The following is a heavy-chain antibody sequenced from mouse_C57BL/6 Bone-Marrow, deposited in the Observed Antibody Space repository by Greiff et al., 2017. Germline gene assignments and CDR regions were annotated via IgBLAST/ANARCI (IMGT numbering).Heavy chain of an antibody. V-gene: IGHV14-1*01. CDR2: IDPEDGDT. CDR1: GFNIKDYY. J-gene: IGHJ2*01. CDR3: TPYDYERDY. Sequence: EVKLMESGAELVRPGASVKLSCTASGFNIKDYYMHWVKQRPEQGLEWIGRIDPEDGDTEYAPKFPGKATMTAETSSNTAYLQLSSLTSEDTAVYYCTPYDYERDYGGQGNTLTVSS. D-gene: IGHD2-4*01.